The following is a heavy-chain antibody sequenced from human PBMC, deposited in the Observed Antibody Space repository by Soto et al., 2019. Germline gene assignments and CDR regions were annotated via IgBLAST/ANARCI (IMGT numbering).Heavy chain of an antibody. Sequence: VQLLESGGGLVQPGGSLRLSCAASGFSFSSYAMVWVRQAPGKGLEWVSVISARGGSSYFADSVKGRFTISRDNSKNVLSLEVNSLRAEDTAIYFCAKGSIEYSASVDNWGQGTLVLVSS. CDR1: GFSFSSYA. CDR2: ISARGGSS. D-gene: IGHD5-12*01. J-gene: IGHJ4*02. V-gene: IGHV3-23*01. CDR3: AKGSIEYSASVDN.